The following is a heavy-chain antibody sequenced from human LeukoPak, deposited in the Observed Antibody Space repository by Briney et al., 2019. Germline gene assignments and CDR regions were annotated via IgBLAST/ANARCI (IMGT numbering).Heavy chain of an antibody. Sequence: GGSLRLSCAASGFTFSTYWMSWVRQAPGKGLEWVANIKQDGSEKFYVDSVKGRFTISRDNAKNSVFLQMNSLRAEDTAVYYCARDWGSCSGVGCQQRFDYWGRGTPVTVSS. CDR1: GFTFSTYW. CDR3: ARDWGSCSGVGCQQRFDY. V-gene: IGHV3-7*03. J-gene: IGHJ4*02. D-gene: IGHD2-15*01. CDR2: IKQDGSEK.